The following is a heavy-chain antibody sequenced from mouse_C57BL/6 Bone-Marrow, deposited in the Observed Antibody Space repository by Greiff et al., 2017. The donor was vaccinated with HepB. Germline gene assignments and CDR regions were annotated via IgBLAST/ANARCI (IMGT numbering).Heavy chain of an antibody. CDR1: GYTFTSYW. D-gene: IGHD1-1*01. Sequence: QVQLQQPGAELVRPGSSVKLSCKASGYTFTSYWMHWVKQRPIQGLEWIGNIDPSDSETHYNQKFKDKATLTVDKSSSTAYMQLSSLTSEDSAVYYCARWRLTTVVATDWYFDVWGTGTTVTVSS. V-gene: IGHV1-52*01. CDR3: ARWRLTTVVATDWYFDV. CDR2: IDPSDSET. J-gene: IGHJ1*03.